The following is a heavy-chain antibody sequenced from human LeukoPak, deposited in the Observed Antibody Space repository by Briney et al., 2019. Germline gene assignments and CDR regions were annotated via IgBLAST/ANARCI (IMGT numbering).Heavy chain of an antibody. Sequence: GGSLRLSCAASGFTFSSYWMTWVRQAPGKGLEWVANIKHNGDELNYVDSVEDRFTISRDNAKNSLYLHMSGLRAEDTAVYYCARELRTFDSWGQGTLVTVSS. D-gene: IGHD3-16*01. V-gene: IGHV3-7*01. CDR3: ARELRTFDS. CDR1: GFTFSSYW. CDR2: IKHNGDEL. J-gene: IGHJ4*02.